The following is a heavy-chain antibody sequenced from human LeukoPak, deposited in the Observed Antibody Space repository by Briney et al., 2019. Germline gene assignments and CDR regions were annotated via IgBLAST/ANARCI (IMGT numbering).Heavy chain of an antibody. CDR1: GYTFTSYG. D-gene: IGHD3-10*01. CDR3: ARDFVRFGELPSLPWFDP. J-gene: IGHJ5*02. CDR2: ISAYNGNT. Sequence: ASVKVSCKASGYTFTSYGISWVRHAPGQGLEWMGWISAYNGNTNYAQKLQGRVTMTTDTSTSTAYMELRSLRSDDTAVYYCARDFVRFGELPSLPWFDPWGQGTLVTVSS. V-gene: IGHV1-18*04.